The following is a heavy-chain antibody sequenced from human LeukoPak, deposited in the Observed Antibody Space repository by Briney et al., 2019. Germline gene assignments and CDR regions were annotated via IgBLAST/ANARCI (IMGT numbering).Heavy chain of an antibody. CDR1: GFTSGIYA. CDR2: FSGGGDS. J-gene: IGHJ3*02. CDR3: AGGQDYYDSSRDGFDI. Sequence: GGSLRLSCAVSGFTSGIYAVSWVRQAPGKGLEWVSAFSGGGDSYYADSVKGRFTISRDNSKNTLYLQMNSLRAEDTAVYYCAGGQDYYDSSRDGFDIWGQGTMVTVSS. V-gene: IGHV3-23*01. D-gene: IGHD3-22*01.